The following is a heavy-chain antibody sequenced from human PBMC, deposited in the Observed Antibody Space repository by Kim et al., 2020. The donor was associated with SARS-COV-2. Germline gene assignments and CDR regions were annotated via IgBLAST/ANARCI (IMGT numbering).Heavy chain of an antibody. Sequence: YADSVKGRFTISRDNSKTTLYLQMNSLRAEDTAVYYCATVTGQATGYFDYWGQGTLVTVSS. V-gene: IGHV3-30*02. J-gene: IGHJ4*02. D-gene: IGHD7-27*01. CDR3: ATVTGQATGYFDY.